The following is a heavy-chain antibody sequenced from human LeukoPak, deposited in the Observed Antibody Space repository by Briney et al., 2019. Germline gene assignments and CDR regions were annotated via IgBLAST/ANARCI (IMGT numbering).Heavy chain of an antibody. Sequence: SETLSLTCAVSGGSISSGGYSWSWIRQPPGKGLEWIGYIYHSGSTYYNPSLKSLVTISVDRSKNQFSLKLSSVAAADTAVYYCGTSSRKPNYYFDYWGQGTLVTVSS. CDR3: GTSSRKPNYYFDY. V-gene: IGHV4-30-2*01. CDR2: IYHSGST. D-gene: IGHD1-14*01. J-gene: IGHJ4*02. CDR1: GGSISSGGYS.